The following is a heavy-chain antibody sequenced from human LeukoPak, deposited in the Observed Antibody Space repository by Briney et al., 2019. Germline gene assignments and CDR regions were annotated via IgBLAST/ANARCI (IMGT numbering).Heavy chain of an antibody. CDR3: ARDRSYSKGWFDP. CDR1: GGSISSSSYY. CDR2: IYYSGST. J-gene: IGHJ5*02. V-gene: IGHV4-39*07. D-gene: IGHD4-11*01. Sequence: SETLSPTCTVSGGSISSSSYYWGWIRQPPGKGLEWIGSIYYSGSTYYNPSLKSRVTISVDTSKNQFSLKLSSVTAADTAVYYCARDRSYSKGWFDPWGQGTLVNVSS.